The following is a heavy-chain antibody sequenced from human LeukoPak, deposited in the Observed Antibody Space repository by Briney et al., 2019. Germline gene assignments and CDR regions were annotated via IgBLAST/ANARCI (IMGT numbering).Heavy chain of an antibody. CDR2: IIAIFGTA. J-gene: IGHJ4*02. D-gene: IGHD5-18*01. CDR3: ALPLPLGGYSYEGTIDS. V-gene: IGHV1-69*13. CDR1: GGTFSSYA. Sequence: SVKLSCAASGGTFSSYAISWVRQTPGQGLEWMGGIIAIFGTANYAQKFQGRVTITADESTSTVYLQLNSLRSEDTAVYYCALPLPLGGYSYEGTIDSWGQGNLVTVSS.